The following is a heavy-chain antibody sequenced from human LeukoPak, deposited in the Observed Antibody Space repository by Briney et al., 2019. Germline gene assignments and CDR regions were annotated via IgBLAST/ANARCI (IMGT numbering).Heavy chain of an antibody. CDR2: INSDGSST. Sequence: GGSLRLSCAASGFTFSSYWMHWVRQAPGKELVWVSRINSDGSSTSYADSVKGRFTISRDNAKNTLYLQMNSLRAEDTAVYYCARDKEQWHYCYYMDVWGKGTTVTVSS. CDR3: ARDKEQWHYCYYMDV. D-gene: IGHD6-19*01. V-gene: IGHV3-74*01. J-gene: IGHJ6*03. CDR1: GFTFSSYW.